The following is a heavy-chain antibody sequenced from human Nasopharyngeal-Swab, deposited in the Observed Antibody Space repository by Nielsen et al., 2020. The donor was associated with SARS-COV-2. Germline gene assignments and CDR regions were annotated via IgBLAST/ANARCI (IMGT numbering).Heavy chain of an antibody. D-gene: IGHD3-10*01. CDR1: GFTFSSYS. Sequence: ESLKISCAASGFTFSSYSMNWVRQAPGKGLEWVSYISSGSSTIYYADSVKGRFTISRDNAKNSLYLQMNSLRAEDTAVYYCAREHITMVRGGDYWGQGTLVTVSS. V-gene: IGHV3-48*04. CDR2: ISSGSSTI. CDR3: AREHITMVRGGDY. J-gene: IGHJ4*02.